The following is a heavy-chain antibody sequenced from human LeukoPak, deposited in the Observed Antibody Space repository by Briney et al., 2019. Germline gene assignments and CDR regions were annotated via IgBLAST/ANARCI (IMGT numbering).Heavy chain of an antibody. J-gene: IGHJ4*02. V-gene: IGHV3-53*03. CDR3: ARGKTSSYDD. CDR1: GFTVSINY. D-gene: IGHD2-2*01. CDR2: IYSGGNT. Sequence: PAGGSLRLSCAASGFTVSINYMSWVRQAPGKGLEWVSVIYSGGNTYYADSVKGRFTISRDNSKNTVSLQMNSLRAEDTAVYYCARGKTSSYDDWGQGTLVTASS.